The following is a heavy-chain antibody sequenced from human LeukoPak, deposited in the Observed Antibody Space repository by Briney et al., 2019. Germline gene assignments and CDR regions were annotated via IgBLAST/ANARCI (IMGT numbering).Heavy chain of an antibody. V-gene: IGHV1-2*02. Sequence: ASVKVSCKASGYTFSGYYMHSVRQAPGQGLQWMGWINPNNGGTYYAQKFQGRVTMTRDTSISTVYMELSRLRSDDAAVYYCVREGMGSGSYYADYWGQGTLVTVSS. J-gene: IGHJ4*02. CDR2: INPNNGGT. D-gene: IGHD1-26*01. CDR3: VREGMGSGSYYADY. CDR1: GYTFSGYY.